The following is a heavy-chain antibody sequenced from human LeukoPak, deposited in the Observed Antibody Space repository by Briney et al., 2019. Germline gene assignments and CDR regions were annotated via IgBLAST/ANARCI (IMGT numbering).Heavy chain of an antibody. CDR2: ISFDGNNA. J-gene: IGHJ4*02. CDR3: ARAAYSSSVGDY. Sequence: GGSLRLSCAASGFTFSSYAMNWVRQAPGKGLEGVAVISFDGNNAYYTDSVKGRFTISRDNSKNTLSLQMNSLRPEDTAVYYCARAAYSSSVGDYWGQGSLVTVSS. V-gene: IGHV3-30*04. CDR1: GFTFSSYA. D-gene: IGHD6-6*01.